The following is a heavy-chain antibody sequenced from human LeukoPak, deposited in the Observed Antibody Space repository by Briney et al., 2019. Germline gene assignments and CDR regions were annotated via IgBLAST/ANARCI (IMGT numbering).Heavy chain of an antibody. CDR2: ISAYNGNT. V-gene: IGHV1-18*01. CDR1: GYTFTSYG. CDR3: ARDLRGRGITMIVVGNKYYFDY. Sequence: GASVKVSCKASGYTFTSYGISWVRQAPGQGLEWMGWISAYNGNTNYAQKLQGRVTMTTDTSTSTAYMELRSLRSDDTAVYYCARDLRGRGITMIVVGNKYYFDYWGQGTLVTVSS. J-gene: IGHJ4*02. D-gene: IGHD3-22*01.